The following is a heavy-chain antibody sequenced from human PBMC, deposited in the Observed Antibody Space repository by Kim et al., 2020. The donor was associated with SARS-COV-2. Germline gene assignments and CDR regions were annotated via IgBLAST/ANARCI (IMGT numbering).Heavy chain of an antibody. V-gene: IGHV1-46*01. CDR1: GYTFTSYY. Sequence: ASVKVSCKASGYTFTSYYMHWVRQAPGQGLEWMGIINPSGGSTSYAQKFQGRVTMTRDTSTSTVYMELSSLRSEDTAVYYCASVYYDSSGYVAGGMDVWGQGTTVTVSS. CDR2: INPSGGST. J-gene: IGHJ6*02. D-gene: IGHD3-22*01. CDR3: ASVYYDSSGYVAGGMDV.